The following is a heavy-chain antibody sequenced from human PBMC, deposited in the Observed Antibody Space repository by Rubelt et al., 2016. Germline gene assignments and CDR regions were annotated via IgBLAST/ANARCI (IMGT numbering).Heavy chain of an antibody. J-gene: IGHJ5*02. CDR1: GYTFTTYY. V-gene: IGHV1-46*01. CDR3: GREQGWFGGQPPVWFDP. Sequence: QVQLVQSGADVKKPGASVKVSCEASGYTFTTYYMHWVRQAPGQGLEWMGMINPSGGSPTYAQKFQGRVTMTSDTSTSTVYMELSSLRSEDTAVYYCGREQGWFGGQPPVWFDPWGQGTLVTVSS. CDR2: INPSGGSP. D-gene: IGHD3-10*01.